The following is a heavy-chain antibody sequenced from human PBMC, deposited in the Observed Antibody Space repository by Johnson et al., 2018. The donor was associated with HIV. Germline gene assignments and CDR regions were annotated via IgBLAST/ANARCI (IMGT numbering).Heavy chain of an antibody. CDR1: GFTFDDYG. CDR2: INWNGGST. D-gene: IGHD1-26*01. V-gene: IGHV3-20*04. J-gene: IGHJ3*02. Sequence: VQLVESGGGVVQPGGSLRLSCAASGFTFDDYGMSWVRQAPGQGLEWVSGINWNGGSTGYADSVKGRFTISRDNAKNPLYLQMNSLRAADTAVYYCAKDTEWELLGPGAPGDIWGQGTMVTVSS. CDR3: AKDTEWELLGPGAPGDI.